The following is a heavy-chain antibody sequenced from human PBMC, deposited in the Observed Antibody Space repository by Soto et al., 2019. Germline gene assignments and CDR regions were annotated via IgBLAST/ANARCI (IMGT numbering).Heavy chain of an antibody. CDR3: AKEMTSGYYLFDY. Sequence: EVQLLQSGGGLVQPGGSLRLSCAASGYTLSSYAMSWVRQAPGKGLEWVSTISGTGGSTYYPDSVKGRFTISRDNSKKTVYLQMNSLRAEDAAVYYCAKEMTSGYYLFDYWGQGTLVTVSS. CDR2: ISGTGGST. CDR1: GYTLSSYA. J-gene: IGHJ4*02. V-gene: IGHV3-23*01. D-gene: IGHD3-22*01.